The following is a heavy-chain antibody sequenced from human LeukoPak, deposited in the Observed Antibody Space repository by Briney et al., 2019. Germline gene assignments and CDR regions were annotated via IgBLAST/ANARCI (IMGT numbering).Heavy chain of an antibody. D-gene: IGHD3-9*01. Sequence: SETLSLTCTVSGGSMSNYYWSWIRQPPGRGLEWVGYIYFNGTTNYNPSLKSRVTISVDTSKHQFSLKLRSVTAADTAVYYCARIDYDILTGYPHFLFDYWGQGTLVTVSS. CDR3: ARIDYDILTGYPHFLFDY. CDR2: IYFNGTT. V-gene: IGHV4-59*08. J-gene: IGHJ4*02. CDR1: GGSMSNYY.